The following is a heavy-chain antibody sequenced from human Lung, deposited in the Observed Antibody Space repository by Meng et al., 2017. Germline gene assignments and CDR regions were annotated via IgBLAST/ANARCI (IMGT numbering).Heavy chain of an antibody. CDR2: INHSGST. D-gene: IGHD4-11*01. CDR1: GGSFSDYY. V-gene: IGHV4-34*01. Sequence: VRGKQWVAGLFKPSGPLSLTCVVSGGSFSDYYWSWIRQPPGKGLEWIGEINHSGSTNYHPSLESRATISVDTSQNNLSLKLSSVTAADSAVYYCARGPTTMAHDFDYWGQGTLVTVSS. J-gene: IGHJ4*02. CDR3: ARGPTTMAHDFDY.